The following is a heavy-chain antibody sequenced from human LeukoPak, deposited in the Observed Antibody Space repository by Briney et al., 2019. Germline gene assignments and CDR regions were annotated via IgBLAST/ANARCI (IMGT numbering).Heavy chain of an antibody. D-gene: IGHD5-18*01. V-gene: IGHV3-73*01. J-gene: IGHJ4*02. CDR1: GFTFSGSA. CDR2: IRSKANSYAT. CDR3: TRHGGYSYGNDY. Sequence: PGGSLRLSCAASGFTFSGSAMHWVRQASGKGLEWVGRIRSKANSYATAYAASVKGRFTISRDDSKNTAYLQMNSLKTEDTAVYYCTRHGGYSYGNDYWGQGTLVTVSS.